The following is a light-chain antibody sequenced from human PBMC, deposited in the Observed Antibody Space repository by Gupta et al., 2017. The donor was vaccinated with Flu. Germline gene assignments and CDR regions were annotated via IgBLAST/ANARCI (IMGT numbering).Light chain of an antibody. V-gene: IGKV1-12*02. CDR3: QQADSFPYT. CDR2: EAS. CDR1: QDVSRW. Sequence: DIQLTQSPSSVSAAVGDTVTITCRASQDVSRWLAWYQLKPQKAPKLLIYEASKLQSGVPSRFSGSGFGTSFSLTISSLQPEDSAIYSCQQADSFPYTFAQGTKLQIK. J-gene: IGKJ2*01.